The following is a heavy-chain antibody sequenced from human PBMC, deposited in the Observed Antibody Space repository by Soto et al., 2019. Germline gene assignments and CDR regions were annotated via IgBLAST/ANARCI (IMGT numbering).Heavy chain of an antibody. CDR3: ARGLMVYAAFDY. D-gene: IGHD2-8*01. V-gene: IGHV3-21*01. Sequence: VQLVESGGGLVKPGGSLRLSCAASGFTFSSYSMNWVRQAPGKGLEWVSSISSSSSYIYYADSVKGRFTISRDNAKNSLYLQMNSLRAEDTAVYYCARGLMVYAAFDYWGQGTLVTVSS. CDR1: GFTFSSYS. CDR2: ISSSSSYI. J-gene: IGHJ4*02.